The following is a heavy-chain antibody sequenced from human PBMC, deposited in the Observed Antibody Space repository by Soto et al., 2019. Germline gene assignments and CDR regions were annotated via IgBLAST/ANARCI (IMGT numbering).Heavy chain of an antibody. Sequence: QVQLVQSGAEVKNPGASVKVSCKASGYTFTSHKINWVRQATGQGLEWMGWMDPDSGKTAYVQKFQGRVTMTRNTSIGTAYIELNSLRSEDTAMYYWARQHDDYLGGFNWFDPGGQGTLVNVSS. CDR2: MDPDSGKT. V-gene: IGHV1-8*01. CDR1: GYTFTSHK. J-gene: IGHJ5*02. D-gene: IGHD3-3*01. CDR3: ARQHDDYLGGFNWFDP.